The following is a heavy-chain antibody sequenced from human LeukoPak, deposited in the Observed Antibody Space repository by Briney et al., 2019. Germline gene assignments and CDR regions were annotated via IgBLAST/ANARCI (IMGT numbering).Heavy chain of an antibody. CDR3: ANANRQAVAGYYYFDY. CDR1: GFTFSSYS. D-gene: IGHD6-19*01. V-gene: IGHV3-23*01. CDR2: ISCSGGRK. J-gene: IGHJ4*02. Sequence: PGGSLRLSCAASGFTFSSYSMSWVRQPPGKGLEWVAAISCSGGRKYYADSVKGRFTISRDNSKNTLYLQMNSLRAEDTAVYYCANANRQAVAGYYYFDYWGQGTLVTVSS.